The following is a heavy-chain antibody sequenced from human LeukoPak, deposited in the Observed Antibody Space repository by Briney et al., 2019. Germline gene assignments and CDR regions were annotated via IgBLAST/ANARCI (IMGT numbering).Heavy chain of an antibody. CDR3: ARVRVNIRGVTTFDP. Sequence: SVKVSCKASGGTFRSYAISWVRQAPGQGLEWMGGIIPIFGTANYAQKFQGRVTITADESTSTAYMELSSLRSEDTAVYYCARVRVNIRGVTTFDPWGQGTLVTVSS. CDR1: GGTFRSYA. V-gene: IGHV1-69*01. D-gene: IGHD3-10*01. CDR2: IIPIFGTA. J-gene: IGHJ5*02.